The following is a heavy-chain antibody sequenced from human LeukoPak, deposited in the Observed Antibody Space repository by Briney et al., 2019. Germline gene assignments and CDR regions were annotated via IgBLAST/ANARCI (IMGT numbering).Heavy chain of an antibody. CDR1: GFTFGDYT. CDR3: ARDLKQWLVRGPFYMDV. V-gene: IGHV3-43*01. D-gene: IGHD6-19*01. Sequence: GGSLRLSCAASGFTFGDYTIHWIRQTPGKGLEWVSLISWDGTTAYYADSVKGRFTISRDNAKNSLYLQMNSLRAEDTAVYYCARDLKQWLVRGPFYMDVWGKGTTVTVSS. J-gene: IGHJ6*03. CDR2: ISWDGTTA.